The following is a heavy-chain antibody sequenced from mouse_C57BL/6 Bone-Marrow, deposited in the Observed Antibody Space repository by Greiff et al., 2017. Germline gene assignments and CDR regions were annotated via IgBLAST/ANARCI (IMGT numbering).Heavy chain of an antibody. Sequence: QVQLPHPGAELVRPGSSVKLSCTASGYTFTSYWMNWVQQRPIQGLAWIGNIDTSDSESPYNQKFKDKSTLTVYKYSSTAYMQLSSLTSVDSAVYDCARQAWLRRGWAYWGQGTLVTVSA. V-gene: IGHV1-52*01. J-gene: IGHJ3*01. CDR3: ARQAWLRRGWAY. CDR1: GYTFTSYW. CDR2: IDTSDSES. D-gene: IGHD2-2*01.